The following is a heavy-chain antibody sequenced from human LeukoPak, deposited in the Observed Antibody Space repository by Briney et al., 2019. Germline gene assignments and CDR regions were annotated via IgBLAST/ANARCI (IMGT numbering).Heavy chain of an antibody. CDR1: GFTFGSYA. V-gene: IGHV3-23*01. D-gene: IGHD3-22*01. J-gene: IGHJ4*02. CDR3: AKDQDYYDSSGLFDH. Sequence: GGSLRLSCAASGFTFGSYAMNWVRQAPGKGLEWVSTISGSGGRTYYADSVKGRFTISRDNSKNTLYMQMNSLRAEDTAVYYCAKDQDYYDSSGLFDHWGQGTLVTVSS. CDR2: ISGSGGRT.